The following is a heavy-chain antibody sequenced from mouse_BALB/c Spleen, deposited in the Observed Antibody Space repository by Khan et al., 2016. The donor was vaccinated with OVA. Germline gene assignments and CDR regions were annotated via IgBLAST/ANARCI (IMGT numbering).Heavy chain of an antibody. CDR2: ISTYYGDA. CDR1: GYTFTDFS. V-gene: IGHV1S137*01. D-gene: IGHD3-2*01. J-gene: IGHJ3*01. Sequence: QVQLKQSGAELVRPGVSVKISCKGSGYTFTDFSMHWVKQRHAMSLEWIGVISTYYGDADYNQKFKDKATMTVDKSSNTAYMDLARLTSEDSAIYYCARGARGDRFLYWGQGTLVTVSA. CDR3: ARGARGDRFLY.